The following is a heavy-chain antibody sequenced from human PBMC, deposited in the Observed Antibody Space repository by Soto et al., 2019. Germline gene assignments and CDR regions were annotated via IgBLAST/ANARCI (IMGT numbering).Heavy chain of an antibody. CDR2: ISSGSSYI. J-gene: IGHJ4*02. CDR3: ARGVYYFDY. Sequence: GGSLTLSCAASGFTFSTYTLNWVRQAPGKGLEWVSSISSGSSYIYYAGSVKGRFTISRDNAKNSLYLQMNSLRAEDTAVYYCARGVYYFDYWGQGTLVTVSS. CDR1: GFTFSTYT. V-gene: IGHV3-21*01.